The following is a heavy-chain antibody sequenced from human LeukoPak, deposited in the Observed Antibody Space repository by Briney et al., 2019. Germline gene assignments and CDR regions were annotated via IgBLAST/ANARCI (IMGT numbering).Heavy chain of an antibody. CDR1: GFTFSNYW. Sequence: PGGSLRLSCVASGFTFSNYWMHWVRQPPGKGLVWVSRIYVDGRTTNYADSVKGRFTISRDNSKNTLYLQMNSLRAEDTAVYYCARGSQYYGSGSYTFFDYWGQGTLVTVSS. J-gene: IGHJ4*02. V-gene: IGHV3-74*01. CDR2: IYVDGRTT. D-gene: IGHD3-10*01. CDR3: ARGSQYYGSGSYTFFDY.